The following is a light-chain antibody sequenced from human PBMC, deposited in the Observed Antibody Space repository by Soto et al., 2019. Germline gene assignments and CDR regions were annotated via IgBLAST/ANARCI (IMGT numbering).Light chain of an antibody. J-gene: IGLJ2*01. CDR3: SSYAGSNNLI. CDR2: EVN. Sequence: QSVLTQPPSASGSPGQSVTISCTGTNSDVGGYNYVSWYQQHPGKAPKLMIYEVNERPSGVPDRFSGSKSGNTASLTVSGLQAEDEADYYGSSYAGSNNLIFGGGTKLTVL. V-gene: IGLV2-8*01. CDR1: NSDVGGYNY.